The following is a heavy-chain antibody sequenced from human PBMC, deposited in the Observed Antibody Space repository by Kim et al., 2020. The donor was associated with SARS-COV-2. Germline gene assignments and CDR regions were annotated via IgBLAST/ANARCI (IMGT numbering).Heavy chain of an antibody. CDR2: IWYDGSNK. J-gene: IGHJ4*02. D-gene: IGHD5-18*01. V-gene: IGHV3-33*01. Sequence: GGSLRLSCAASGFTFSSYGMHWVRQAPGKGLEWVAVIWYDGSNKYYADSVKGRFTISRDNSKNTLYLQMNSLRAEDTAVYYCAREIRGYGLVSDYWGQGTLVTVSS. CDR3: AREIRGYGLVSDY. CDR1: GFTFSSYG.